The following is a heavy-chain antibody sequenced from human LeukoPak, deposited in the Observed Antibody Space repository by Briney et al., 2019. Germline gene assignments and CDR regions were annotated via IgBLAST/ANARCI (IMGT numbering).Heavy chain of an antibody. CDR3: ARMVSTAAGAVVTAYFDY. V-gene: IGHV1-69*05. CDR2: IIPIFVTA. D-gene: IGHD2-21*02. Sequence: SVKVSCKASGGTFSSYAISWVRQAPGQGLEWMGGIIPIFVTANYAQKFKGRVTITTDESTSTAYMELSSLRSEDTAVYYCARMVSTAAGAVVTAYFDYWGQGTLVIVSS. J-gene: IGHJ4*02. CDR1: GGTFSSYA.